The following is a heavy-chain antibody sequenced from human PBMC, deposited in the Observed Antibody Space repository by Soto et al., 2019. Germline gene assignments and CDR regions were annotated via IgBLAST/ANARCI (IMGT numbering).Heavy chain of an antibody. CDR1: GFSLSTSGVD. Sequence: QINLKESGPTLVKPTQTLTLTCTFSGFSLSTSGVDVGWIRQPPGKALEWLALIYWDDDKRYSPSLKSRLTITKDTSKNQVVLTMTNMDPLDTATYYCAHRRPYSNSPEYFFDYWGQGTLVTVSS. V-gene: IGHV2-5*02. CDR2: IYWDDDK. CDR3: AHRRPYSNSPEYFFDY. J-gene: IGHJ4*02. D-gene: IGHD6-6*01.